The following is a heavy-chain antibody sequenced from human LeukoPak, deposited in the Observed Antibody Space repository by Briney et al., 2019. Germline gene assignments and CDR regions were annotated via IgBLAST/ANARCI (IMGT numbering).Heavy chain of an antibody. CDR1: GYTFTSYD. V-gene: IGHV1-8*03. D-gene: IGHD5-18*01. CDR2: MNPNSGNT. J-gene: IGHJ4*02. CDR3: AREGYSYDFDY. Sequence: ASVKVSCRASGYTFTSYDINWVRQATGQGLEWMGWMNPNSGNTGYAQKFQGRVTITRNTSISTAYMELSSLRSEDTAVYYCAREGYSYDFDYWGQGTLVIVSS.